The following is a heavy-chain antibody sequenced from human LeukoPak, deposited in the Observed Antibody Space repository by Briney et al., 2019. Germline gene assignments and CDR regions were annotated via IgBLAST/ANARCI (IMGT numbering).Heavy chain of an antibody. CDR3: ARAAIGQWLVL. D-gene: IGHD6-19*01. J-gene: IGHJ4*02. V-gene: IGHV3-21*01. CDR1: GFTFSSYS. Sequence: GGSLRLSCAASGFTFSSYSMSWVRQAPGKGLEWVSSISSSSSYIYYADSVKGRFTISRDNAKNSLYLQMNSLRAEDTAVYYCARAAIGQWLVLWGQGTLVTVSS. CDR2: ISSSSSYI.